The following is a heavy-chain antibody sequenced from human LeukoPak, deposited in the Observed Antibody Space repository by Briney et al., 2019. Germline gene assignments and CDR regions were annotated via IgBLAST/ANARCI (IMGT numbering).Heavy chain of an antibody. D-gene: IGHD6-6*01. CDR1: GFTFSSYS. Sequence: GGSLRLSCAASGFTFSSYSMNWVRQAPGKGLEWVSSISSSSSYIYYADSVKGRFTISRDNAKNSLYLQMNSLRAEDTAVYYCARDGAARGKVVVYWGQGTLVTVSS. CDR2: ISSSSSYI. CDR3: ARDGAARGKVVVY. J-gene: IGHJ4*02. V-gene: IGHV3-21*01.